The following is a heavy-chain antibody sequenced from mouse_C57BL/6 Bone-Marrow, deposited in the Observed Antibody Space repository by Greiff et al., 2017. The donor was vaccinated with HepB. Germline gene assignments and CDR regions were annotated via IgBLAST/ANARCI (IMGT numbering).Heavy chain of an antibody. CDR2: IHPNSGST. J-gene: IGHJ2*01. CDR3: AGLLWYPNWDYFDY. CDR1: GYTFTSYW. D-gene: IGHD2-1*01. Sequence: QVQLQQPGAELVKPGASVKLSCKASGYTFTSYWMHWVKQRPGQGLEWIGMIHPNSGSTNYNEKFKSKATLTVDKSSSTAYMQLSSLTSEDSAVYSCAGLLWYPNWDYFDYWGQGTTLTGSS. V-gene: IGHV1-64*01.